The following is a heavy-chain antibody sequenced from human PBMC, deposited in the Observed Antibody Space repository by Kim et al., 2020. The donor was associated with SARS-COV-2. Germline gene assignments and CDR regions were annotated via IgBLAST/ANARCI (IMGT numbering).Heavy chain of an antibody. CDR2: IYYSGST. CDR1: GGSISSSSYY. D-gene: IGHD2-15*01. J-gene: IGHJ3*02. CDR3: ARHSGYCSGGSCYSEFAFDI. V-gene: IGHV4-39*01. Sequence: SETLSLTCTVSGGSISSSSYYWGWIRQPPGKGLEWIGSIYYSGSTYYNPSLKSRVTISVDTSKNQFSLKLSSVTAADTAVYYCARHSGYCSGGSCYSEFAFDIWGQGTMVTVSS.